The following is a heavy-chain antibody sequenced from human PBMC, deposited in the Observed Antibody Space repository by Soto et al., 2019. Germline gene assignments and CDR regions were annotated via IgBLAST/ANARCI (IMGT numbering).Heavy chain of an antibody. CDR1: GFTFSSYA. CDR3: TKGGYGHMASIDY. Sequence: GGSLRLSCAASGFTFSSYAMTWVRQAPGKGLEWVSGISTSGGSTYYADSVKGRFTISRDNSKNTVYVQMNSLRAEDTAVYYCTKGGYGHMASIDYWGQGTLVTVSS. CDR2: ISTSGGST. V-gene: IGHV3-23*01. D-gene: IGHD5-18*01. J-gene: IGHJ4*02.